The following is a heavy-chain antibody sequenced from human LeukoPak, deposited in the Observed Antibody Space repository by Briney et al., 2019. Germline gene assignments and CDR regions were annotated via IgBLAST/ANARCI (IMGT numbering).Heavy chain of an antibody. Sequence: SETLSLTCTVSGGSISSGGYYWSWIRQPPGKGLEWIGYINHSGSTNYNPSLKSRVTISVDTSKNQFSLKLSPVTAADTAVYYCARNGYYDILTGYSTARRYYFDYWGQGTLVTVSS. CDR2: INHSGST. D-gene: IGHD3-9*01. CDR3: ARNGYYDILTGYSTARRYYFDY. J-gene: IGHJ4*02. CDR1: GGSISSGGYY. V-gene: IGHV4-30-2*01.